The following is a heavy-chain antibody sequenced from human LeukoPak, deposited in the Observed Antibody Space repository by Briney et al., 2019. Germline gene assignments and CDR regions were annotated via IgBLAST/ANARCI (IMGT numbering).Heavy chain of an antibody. CDR3: ARPPLYSNPLVGMDV. V-gene: IGHV1-69*13. J-gene: IGHJ6*02. CDR2: IIPIFGTA. D-gene: IGHD4-11*01. CDR1: GGTFSSYA. Sequence: ASVKVSCKASGGTFSSYAISWVRQAPGQGLEWMGGIIPIFGTANYAQKFQGRVTITADESTSTAYMELSSLRAEDTAVYYCARPPLYSNPLVGMDVWGQGTTVTVSS.